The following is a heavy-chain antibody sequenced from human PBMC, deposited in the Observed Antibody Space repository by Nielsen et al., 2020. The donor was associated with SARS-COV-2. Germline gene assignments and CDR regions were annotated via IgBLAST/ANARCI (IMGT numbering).Heavy chain of an antibody. D-gene: IGHD3-3*01. CDR2: TYYRSKWYS. J-gene: IGHJ5*02. CDR1: GDSVSSNSAA. V-gene: IGHV6-1*01. CDR3: ASNYDFRSGYHA. Sequence: SQTPSLIRSIPGDSVSSNSAARTPLRLSPARGLEWVGRTYYRSKWYSDYAASVKSRILINADISRNQFSLQLNSVIPEDTAVYYCASNYDFRSGYHAWGQGTPVTVSS.